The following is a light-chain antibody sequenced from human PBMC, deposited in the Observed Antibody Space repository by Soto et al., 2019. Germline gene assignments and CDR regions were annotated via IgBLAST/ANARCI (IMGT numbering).Light chain of an antibody. CDR1: QSVSGRY. J-gene: IGKJ1*01. CDR3: QQYSNSPRT. Sequence: EIVLTQSPGTLSLSPGERATLSCLASQSVSGRYLAWYQQKPGQAPRLLIHGASNRATGIPDRFSGSGSGTEFTLTITSLQSEDFAVYYCQQYSNSPRTFGQGTKVDIK. V-gene: IGKV3-20*01. CDR2: GAS.